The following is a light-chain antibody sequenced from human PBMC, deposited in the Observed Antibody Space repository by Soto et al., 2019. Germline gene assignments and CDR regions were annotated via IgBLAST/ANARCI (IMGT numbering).Light chain of an antibody. Sequence: EIVLTQSPGTLSLSPGERATLSCRASESVSSSYLAWHQQKPGQAPRLLIYGASSRATGIPHRFSGSGYGTDFTLTIRSLEPEDFAVYYCQQDDSSPWTFGKGTTVEI. CDR3: QQDDSSPWT. V-gene: IGKV3-20*01. CDR1: ESVSSSY. CDR2: GAS. J-gene: IGKJ1*01.